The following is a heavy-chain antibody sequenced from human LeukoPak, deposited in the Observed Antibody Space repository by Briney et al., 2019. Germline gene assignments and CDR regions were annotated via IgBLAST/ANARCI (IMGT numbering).Heavy chain of an antibody. J-gene: IGHJ4*02. Sequence: PGGSLRLSCAASGFTFSSYEMNWVRQAPGKRLEWLSYISSSAGSIYLADSVKDRFSVSRDNAKNSLYLQMTSLRAEDTGIYYCARVLLSGYDRPIDFWGQGTLVTVSS. CDR2: ISSSAGSI. V-gene: IGHV3-48*03. CDR1: GFTFSSYE. D-gene: IGHD5-12*01. CDR3: ARVLLSGYDRPIDF.